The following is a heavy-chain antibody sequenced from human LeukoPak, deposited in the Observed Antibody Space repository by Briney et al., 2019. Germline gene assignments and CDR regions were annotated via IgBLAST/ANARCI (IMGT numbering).Heavy chain of an antibody. D-gene: IGHD3-9*01. J-gene: IGHJ4*02. CDR2: ISGSGGST. CDR1: GFTFSSYA. V-gene: IGHV3-23*01. Sequence: SGGSLRLSCAASGFTFSSYAMSGVRQARGKGREWVASISGSGGSTYYADSVKGRFTISRDNSKNTLYLQMNSLRAEDTAVYYCAKDVHYDILTGYYSDYWGQGTLVTVSS. CDR3: AKDVHYDILTGYYSDY.